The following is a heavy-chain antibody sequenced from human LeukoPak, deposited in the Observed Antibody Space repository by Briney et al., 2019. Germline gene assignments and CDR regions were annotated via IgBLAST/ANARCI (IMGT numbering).Heavy chain of an antibody. V-gene: IGHV4-31*03. CDR1: GGSIGSGGYY. CDR3: ARGGYSYGYGPYDH. CDR2: IYYSGST. D-gene: IGHD5-18*01. J-gene: IGHJ4*02. Sequence: SETLSLTCTVSGGSIGSGGYYWSWIRQHPGKGLEWIGYIYYSGSTYYNPSLKSRVTISVDTSKNQFSLKLSSVTAADTAVYYCARGGYSYGYGPYDHWGQGTLVTVSS.